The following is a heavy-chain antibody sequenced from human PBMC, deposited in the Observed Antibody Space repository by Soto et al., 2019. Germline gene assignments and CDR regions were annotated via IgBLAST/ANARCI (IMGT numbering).Heavy chain of an antibody. J-gene: IGHJ3*02. V-gene: IGHV1-69*13. CDR3: ARSWGRLVTSAFDI. CDR2: IIPIFGTA. D-gene: IGHD3-9*01. Sequence: SVKVSCKASGGTFSSYAISWVRQAPGQGLEWMGGIIPIFGTANYAQKFRGRVTITADESTSTAYMELSSLRSEDTAVYYCARSWGRLVTSAFDIWGQGTMVTVSS. CDR1: GGTFSSYA.